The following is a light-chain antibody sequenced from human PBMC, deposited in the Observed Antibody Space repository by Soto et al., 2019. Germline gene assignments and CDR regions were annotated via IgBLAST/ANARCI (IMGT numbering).Light chain of an antibody. CDR1: QTIGSW. CDR2: DAS. Sequence: DIQMTQSPSTLSASVGDRVTVTCRASQTIGSWLAWYQQKPGRAPKILIFDASSLESGVPSRFSGNGSGTESTLTISGLQPDDVASYYCQQYNSYSGMFGQGTKVVIK. J-gene: IGKJ1*01. V-gene: IGKV1-5*01. CDR3: QQYNSYSGM.